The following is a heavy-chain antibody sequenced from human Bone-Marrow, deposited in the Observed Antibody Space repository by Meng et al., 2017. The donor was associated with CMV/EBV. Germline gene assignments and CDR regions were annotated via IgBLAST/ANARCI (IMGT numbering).Heavy chain of an antibody. CDR1: GFTFSSYS. D-gene: IGHD1-1*01. Sequence: GGSLRLSCAASGFTFSSYSMNWVRQAPGKGLEWVSYISSSSSTIYYADSVKGRFTISRDNAKNSLYLQMNSLRAEDTAVYYCARDHWRTALYYYGMDVWGQGTTVTVSS. CDR2: ISSSSSTI. V-gene: IGHV3-48*04. CDR3: ARDHWRTALYYYGMDV. J-gene: IGHJ6*02.